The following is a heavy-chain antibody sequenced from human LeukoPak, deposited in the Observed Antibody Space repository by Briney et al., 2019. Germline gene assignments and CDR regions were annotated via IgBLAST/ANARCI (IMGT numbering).Heavy chain of an antibody. CDR3: ARDPTTVVTSPDY. D-gene: IGHD4-23*01. CDR2: IGTAGDT. J-gene: IGHJ4*02. Sequence: GGSLGLSCAASGFTFSSYDMHWVRQATGKGLEWVSAIGTAGDTYYADSVKGRFTISRDNSKNTLYLQMNSLRAEDTAVYYCARDPTTVVTSPDYWGQGTLVTVSS. CDR1: GFTFSSYD. V-gene: IGHV3-13*01.